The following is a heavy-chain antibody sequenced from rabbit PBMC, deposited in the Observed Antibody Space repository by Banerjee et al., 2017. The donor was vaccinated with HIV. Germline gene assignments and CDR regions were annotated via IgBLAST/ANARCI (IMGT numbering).Heavy chain of an antibody. CDR2: IYTTSDNT. CDR1: GFSFSSTYY. CDR3: ARGLVAGVLDL. D-gene: IGHD3-3*01. V-gene: IGHV1S43*01. Sequence: QEQLVESGGGLVQPEGSLTLTCTASGFSFSSTYYMCWVRQAPGKGLELIACIYTTSDNTWYASWVNGRFTISRSTSLNTVDLKMTSLTAADTATYFCARGLVAGVLDLWGQGTLVTVS. J-gene: IGHJ4*01.